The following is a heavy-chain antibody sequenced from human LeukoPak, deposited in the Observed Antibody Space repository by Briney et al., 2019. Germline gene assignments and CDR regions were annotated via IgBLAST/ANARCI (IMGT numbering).Heavy chain of an antibody. CDR2: IYYSGST. V-gene: IGHV4-39*01. CDR1: GGSISSSSYY. D-gene: IGHD3-10*01. Sequence: SETLSLTCTVSGGSISSSSYYWGWIRQPPGKGLEWIGSIYYSGSTYYNPSLKSRVTISVDTSKNQFSLKLSSVTAADTAVYYCARYGSGSYTYYFVYWGQGTLVSVSS. J-gene: IGHJ4*02. CDR3: ARYGSGSYTYYFVY.